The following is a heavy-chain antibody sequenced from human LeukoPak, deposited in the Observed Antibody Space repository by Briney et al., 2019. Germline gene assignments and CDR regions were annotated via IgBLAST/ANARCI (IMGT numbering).Heavy chain of an antibody. Sequence: PGRSLRLSCAASGFTLNNYAMHCVRQAPGKGLEWVAVISYDGSNKYYADSVKGRFTISRDNSKNTLYLQMNSLRSEDTAVFYCARGSVAVAGPFEYWGQGTLVTVSS. V-gene: IGHV3-30-3*01. J-gene: IGHJ4*02. CDR3: ARGSVAVAGPFEY. D-gene: IGHD6-19*01. CDR1: GFTLNNYA. CDR2: ISYDGSNK.